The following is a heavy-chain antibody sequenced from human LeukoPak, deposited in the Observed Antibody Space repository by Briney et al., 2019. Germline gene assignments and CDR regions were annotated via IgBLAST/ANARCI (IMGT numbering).Heavy chain of an antibody. V-gene: IGHV4-59*01. CDR3: ARGTLAGIAAAGYYFDY. D-gene: IGHD6-13*01. J-gene: IGHJ4*02. CDR1: GVSISSYY. Sequence: PSETLSLTCTVSGVSISSYYWSWIRQPPGKGLECIGYIFYNGSTNYNPSLKSRVTISVDTSKNQFSLKLSSVTAADTAVYYCARGTLAGIAAAGYYFDYWGQGTLVTVSS. CDR2: IFYNGST.